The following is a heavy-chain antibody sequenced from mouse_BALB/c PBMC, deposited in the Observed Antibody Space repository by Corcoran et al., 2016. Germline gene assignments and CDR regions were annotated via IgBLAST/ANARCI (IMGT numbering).Heavy chain of an antibody. V-gene: IGHV1-26*01. J-gene: IGHJ4*01. D-gene: IGHD2-1*01. Sequence: EVQLQQSGPELVKPGASVKISCKASGYSSTGYYMHWVKQSHVKSLEWIGRINPYNGATSYTQNFKDKASLTVDKSSSTAYMELRSLTSEDSAVYYCARSLYGNGAMDYWGQGTSVTVSS. CDR3: ARSLYGNGAMDY. CDR1: GYSSTGYY. CDR2: INPYNGAT.